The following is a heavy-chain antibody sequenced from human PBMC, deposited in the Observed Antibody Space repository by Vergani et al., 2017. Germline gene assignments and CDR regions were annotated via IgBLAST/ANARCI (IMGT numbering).Heavy chain of an antibody. CDR2: IKSHIDGGTT. V-gene: IGHV3-15*01. CDR3: TTLSPNWAHW. J-gene: IGHJ4*02. Sequence: EVQLVESGGGLVKPGGSLRLSCAASGFSFSNAWMTWVRQGPGKGLDWVGRIKSHIDGGTTDYAAPVKCRFTISRDDSTNMLYLQMNSLKTEDTAVYYCTTLSPNWAHWWGQGTLVNVSS. D-gene: IGHD7-27*01. CDR1: GFSFSNAW.